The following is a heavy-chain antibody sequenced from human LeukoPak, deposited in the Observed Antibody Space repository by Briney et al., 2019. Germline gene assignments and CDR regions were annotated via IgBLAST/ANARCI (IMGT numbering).Heavy chain of an antibody. V-gene: IGHV4-34*01. D-gene: IGHD3-22*01. J-gene: IGHJ6*03. Sequence: PSETLDLTCAVYGGPFSGYYWTWIRKAPGKGLEWIGEINPSGRISYNPSLKSRLTISVDASKNQFSLNLRSLTAADTAVYYCARGRQEVSMIVVVMTGVSYYLDVWGKGTTVTVS. CDR3: ARGRQEVSMIVVVMTGVSYYLDV. CDR1: GGPFSGYY. CDR2: INPSGRI.